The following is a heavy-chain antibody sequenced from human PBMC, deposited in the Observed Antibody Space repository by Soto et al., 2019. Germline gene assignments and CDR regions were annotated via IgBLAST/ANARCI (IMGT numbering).Heavy chain of an antibody. D-gene: IGHD2-15*01. CDR1: GGSISSSY. J-gene: IGHJ5*02. V-gene: IGHV4-59*01. Sequence: SETLSLTCTVSGGSISSSYWSWIRQPPGKGLEWLAYIYDDGSANYNPSLKSRATISLDMSKNQFSLKLTSVTAADTAVYYFARDKYCSGGSCRKNWFDPWGQGTLVTVSS. CDR3: ARDKYCSGGSCRKNWFDP. CDR2: IYDDGSA.